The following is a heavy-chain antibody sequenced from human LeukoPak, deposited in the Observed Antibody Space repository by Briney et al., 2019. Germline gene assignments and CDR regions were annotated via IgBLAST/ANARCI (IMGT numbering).Heavy chain of an antibody. CDR1: GGSFSGYY. D-gene: IGHD3-22*01. V-gene: IGHV4-34*01. CDR3: ARGGYYYDSSGYYDP. Sequence: SETLSLTCAVYGGSFSGYYWSWIRQPPGKGLEWIGEINHSGSTNYNPSLKSRVTISVDTSKNQFSLKLSSVTAADTAVYYCARGGYYYDSSGYYDPWGQGTLVTVSS. J-gene: IGHJ5*02. CDR2: INHSGST.